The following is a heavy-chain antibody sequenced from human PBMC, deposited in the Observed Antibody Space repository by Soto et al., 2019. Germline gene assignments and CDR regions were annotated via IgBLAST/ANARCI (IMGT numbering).Heavy chain of an antibody. D-gene: IGHD5-12*01. CDR2: IRGSGGTT. V-gene: IGHV3-23*01. CDR1: GFIFSNYA. CDR3: VKDFRVGYDWTHD. Sequence: PGGSLRLSCAASGFIFSNYAMSWVRQAPGKGLEWVSLIRGSGGTTNYADSVKGRFTVSRDNSKNILLLQMNSLRAEDTAVYYCVKDFRVGYDWTHDWGQGTLVTVSS. J-gene: IGHJ4*02.